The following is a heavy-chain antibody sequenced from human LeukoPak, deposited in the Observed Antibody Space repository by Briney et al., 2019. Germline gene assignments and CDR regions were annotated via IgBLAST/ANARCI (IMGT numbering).Heavy chain of an antibody. V-gene: IGHV4-59*02. Sequence: PDTLSLTCTVSGVPVSRYCWNWVWQPPGKGLEWNGYIYYSGSTNYNPSLKSRVTITLDTSKTQFSLRLRSVTAADTAVYYCASSRHGYHSVSFGTWGQGTMLAVSS. D-gene: IGHD5-12*01. J-gene: IGHJ3*02. CDR1: GVPVSRYC. CDR3: ASSRHGYHSVSFGT. CDR2: IYYSGST.